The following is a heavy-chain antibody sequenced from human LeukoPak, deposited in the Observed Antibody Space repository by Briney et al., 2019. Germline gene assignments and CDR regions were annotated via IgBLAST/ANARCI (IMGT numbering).Heavy chain of an antibody. V-gene: IGHV1-2*02. J-gene: IGHJ4*02. CDR1: GYTFTGYH. CDR2: INPNSDDT. CDR3: ARLVGYCSGGDCLDY. D-gene: IGHD2-15*01. Sequence: ASVKVSCKASGYTFTGYHIHWVRQAPGQGLEWMGWINPNSDDTSYAQKFQGRVTVTRDTSISTAYMELSRLRSDDTAVYYCARLVGYCSGGDCLDYWGQGTLVTVSS.